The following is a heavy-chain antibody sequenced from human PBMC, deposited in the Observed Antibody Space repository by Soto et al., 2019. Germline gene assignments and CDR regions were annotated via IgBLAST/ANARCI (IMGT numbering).Heavy chain of an antibody. CDR2: IYYSGST. Sequence: SETLSLTCTVSGGSISSYYWSWIRQPPGKGLEWIGYIYYSGSTNYNPSLKSRVTISVDTSKNQFSLKLSSVTAADTAVYYCARGKAGSYYYYYMDVWGKGTTVTVSS. V-gene: IGHV4-59*08. J-gene: IGHJ6*03. CDR3: ARGKAGSYYYYYMDV. D-gene: IGHD6-19*01. CDR1: GGSISSYY.